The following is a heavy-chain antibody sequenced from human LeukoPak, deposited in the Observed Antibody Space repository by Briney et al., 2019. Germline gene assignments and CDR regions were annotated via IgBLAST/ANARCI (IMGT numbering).Heavy chain of an antibody. D-gene: IGHD3-16*01. CDR3: AKGQTPPYV. CDR2: ISSSSYI. Sequence: GGSLRLSCAASGFTFSSYSMNWVRQAPGKGLGWVSSISSSSYIYYADSVKGRFTISRDDFKNTLYLQMNSLKTEDTAMYYCAKGQTPPYVWGQGTLVTVSS. CDR1: GFTFSSYS. V-gene: IGHV3-21*01. J-gene: IGHJ4*02.